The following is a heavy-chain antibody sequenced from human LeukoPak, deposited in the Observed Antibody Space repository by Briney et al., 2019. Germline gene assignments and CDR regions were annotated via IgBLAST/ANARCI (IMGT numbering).Heavy chain of an antibody. Sequence: ASVKVSCKAPDYTFTSYGISWVRQAPGQGLEWMGWISAYNGNTNYAQKLQGRVTMTTDTSTSTAYMELRSLRSDDTAVYYCARDPSGLITMVREYYYYYMDVWGKGTTVTISS. CDR1: DYTFTSYG. CDR3: ARDPSGLITMVREYYYYYMDV. V-gene: IGHV1-18*01. CDR2: ISAYNGNT. D-gene: IGHD3-10*01. J-gene: IGHJ6*03.